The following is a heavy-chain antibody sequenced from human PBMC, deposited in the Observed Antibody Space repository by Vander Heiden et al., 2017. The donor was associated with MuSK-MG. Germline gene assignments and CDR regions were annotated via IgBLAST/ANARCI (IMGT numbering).Heavy chain of an antibody. CDR2: IKIHSDDANT. D-gene: IGHD3-9*01. Sequence: VKLEESGGGLVKPGGYLRLSCTASGLPLTSAWTRWFRQASGKGLEWVGRIKIHSDDANTAYSASMTCRFSISRDDSINTVYLAMISLQTWDTAVYVCSTYFNYGQLYSFAPFHDWGPGTIVTVS. J-gene: IGHJ3*01. CDR1: GLPLTSAW. V-gene: IGHV3-15*01. CDR3: STYFNYGQLYSFAPFHD.